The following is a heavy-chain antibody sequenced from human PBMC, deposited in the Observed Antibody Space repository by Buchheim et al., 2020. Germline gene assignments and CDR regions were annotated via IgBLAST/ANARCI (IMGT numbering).Heavy chain of an antibody. CDR1: GGSISSSNW. V-gene: IGHV4-4*02. J-gene: IGHJ5*02. CDR3: ARADYGSGSYYNVGWFDP. Sequence: QVQLQESGPGLVKPSGTLSLTCAVSGGSISSSNWWSWVRQPPGKGLEWIGEIYHSGSTNYHPSLESRVTISVDKSKKQFSTKLSSVTAADTAVYYCARADYGSGSYYNVGWFDPWGQGTL. CDR2: IYHSGST. D-gene: IGHD3-10*01.